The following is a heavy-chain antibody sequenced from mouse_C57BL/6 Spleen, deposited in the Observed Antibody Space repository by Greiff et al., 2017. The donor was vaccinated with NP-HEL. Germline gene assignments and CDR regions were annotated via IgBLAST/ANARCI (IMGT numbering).Heavy chain of an antibody. D-gene: IGHD1-1*01. CDR3: TRTLITTVVGGY. CDR1: GYTFTSYW. V-gene: IGHV1-5*01. Sequence: VQLQQSGTVLVRPGASVKMSCKTSGYTFTSYWMHWVKQRPGQGLEWIGAIYPGNSDTSYNQKFKGKAKLTAVTSASTAYMELSSLTNEDSAVYYCTRTLITTVVGGYWGQGTTLTVSS. CDR2: IYPGNSDT. J-gene: IGHJ2*01.